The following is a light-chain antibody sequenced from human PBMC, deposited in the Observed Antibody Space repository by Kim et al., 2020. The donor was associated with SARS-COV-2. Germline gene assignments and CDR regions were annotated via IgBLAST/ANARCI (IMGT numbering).Light chain of an antibody. CDR2: RDS. J-gene: IGLJ2*01. V-gene: IGLV3-9*01. CDR3: QVWDSSTV. Sequence: VSVALGQTAKITCGGNNIGSKNVHWYQQKPGQAPVLVIYRDSNRPSGIPERFSGSNSGNTATLTISRAQAGDEADYYCQVWDSSTVFGGGTQLTVL. CDR1: NIGSKN.